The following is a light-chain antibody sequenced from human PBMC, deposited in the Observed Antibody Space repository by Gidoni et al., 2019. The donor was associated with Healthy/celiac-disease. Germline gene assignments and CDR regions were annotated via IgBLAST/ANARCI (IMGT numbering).Light chain of an antibody. CDR1: SSDVGGYNY. J-gene: IGLJ1*01. Sequence: HSALTQPPSASGSPGQSATISCTGTSSDVGGYNYVSWYQQHPGKAPKLMIYEVSKRPSGVPDRFSGSKSGNTASLTVSGLQAEDEADYYCSSYAGSNRDVFGTGTKVTVL. V-gene: IGLV2-8*01. CDR3: SSYAGSNRDV. CDR2: EVS.